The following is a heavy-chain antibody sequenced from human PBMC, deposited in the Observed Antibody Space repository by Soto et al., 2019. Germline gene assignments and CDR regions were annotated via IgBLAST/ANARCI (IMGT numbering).Heavy chain of an antibody. D-gene: IGHD3-10*01. CDR1: GDSFSSYY. CDR3: AALDGALDY. J-gene: IGHJ4*02. V-gene: IGHV4-59*01. CDR2: IFHTGNT. Sequence: SETLSLTCTVSGDSFSSYYWTWIRQPPGKRLEWVAYIFHTGNTNYNPSLKSRVTISVDTSKNQFSLKLRSVTPADTAVYYCAALDGALDYWGPGTSVTVSS.